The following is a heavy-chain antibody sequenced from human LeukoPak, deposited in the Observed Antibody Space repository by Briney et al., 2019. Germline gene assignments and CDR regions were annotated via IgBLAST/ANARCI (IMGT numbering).Heavy chain of an antibody. D-gene: IGHD5/OR15-5a*01. CDR1: GYTLTQLS. CDR2: FEPEDEET. J-gene: IGHJ5*02. Sequence: ASVKVSCKVSGYTLTQLSIHWVRQAPGRGLEWMGGFEPEDEETIYAQKFQGRVTMTEDTSTDTAYMELSSLRSDDTAVYYCASLGIYGYNWFDPWGQGTLVTVSS. CDR3: ASLGIYGYNWFDP. V-gene: IGHV1-24*01.